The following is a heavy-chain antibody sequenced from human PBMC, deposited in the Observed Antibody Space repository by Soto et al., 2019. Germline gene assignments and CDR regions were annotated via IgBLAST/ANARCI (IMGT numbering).Heavy chain of an antibody. Sequence: EASVKVSCKASGYTFTGYYMHWLRQAPGQGLEWMGWINPNSGGTKYAQKFQGRATMTNDTSISTAYMELSRLGSDDTAVYYCARGDFDSSANYYAGWFDPWGQGTLVTVSS. J-gene: IGHJ5*02. V-gene: IGHV1-2*02. CDR2: INPNSGGT. CDR1: GYTFTGYY. CDR3: ARGDFDSSANYYAGWFDP. D-gene: IGHD3-22*01.